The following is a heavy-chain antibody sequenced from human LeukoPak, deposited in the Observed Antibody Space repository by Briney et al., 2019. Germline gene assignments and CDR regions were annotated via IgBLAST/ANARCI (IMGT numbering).Heavy chain of an antibody. CDR2: IYSGGST. CDR1: GFTVSNNY. Sequence: GGSLRLSCTAAGFTVSNNYVSWARQAPGKGLEWVSVIYSGGSTEYIGSMKGRFTISRDNSKNTVYLQMNNLRAEDTAVYYCARSPYDSVFRWGQGTLVTVFS. V-gene: IGHV3-53*01. CDR3: ARSPYDSVFR. D-gene: IGHD3-22*01. J-gene: IGHJ4*02.